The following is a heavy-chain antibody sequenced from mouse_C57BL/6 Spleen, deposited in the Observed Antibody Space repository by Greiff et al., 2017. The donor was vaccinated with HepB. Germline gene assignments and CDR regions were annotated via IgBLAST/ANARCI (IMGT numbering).Heavy chain of an antibody. J-gene: IGHJ4*01. CDR3: TRTGGYYYGSSYDYYAMDY. CDR1: GYTFTDYE. V-gene: IGHV1-15*01. Sequence: QVQLQQSGAELVRPGASVTLSCKASGYTFTDYEMHWVKQTPVHGLEWIGAIDPETGGTAYNQQFKGKAILTADKSSSTAYMELRSLTSEDSAVYYSTRTGGYYYGSSYDYYAMDYWGQGTSVTVSS. D-gene: IGHD1-1*01. CDR2: IDPETGGT.